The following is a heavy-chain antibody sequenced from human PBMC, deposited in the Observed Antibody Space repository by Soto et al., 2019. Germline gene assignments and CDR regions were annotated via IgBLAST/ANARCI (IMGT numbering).Heavy chain of an antibody. Sequence: PGESLKISCKGSGYSFTSYWISWVRQMPGKGLEWMGRIDPSDSYTNYSPSFQGHVTISADKSISTAYLQWSSLKASDTAMYYCARDAGELRYFDWLLCCSMDVWGQGTTVTVSS. CDR3: ARDAGELRYFDWLLCCSMDV. J-gene: IGHJ6*02. CDR1: GYSFTSYW. CDR2: IDPSDSYT. V-gene: IGHV5-10-1*01. D-gene: IGHD3-9*01.